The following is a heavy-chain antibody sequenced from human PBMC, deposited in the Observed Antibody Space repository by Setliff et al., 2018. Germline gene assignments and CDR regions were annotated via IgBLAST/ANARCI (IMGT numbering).Heavy chain of an antibody. Sequence: PGGSLRLSCAASGFTFSAYGMHWVRQAPGKGLEWVGRIKSKTDGGSIDYAAPVKDRFTISRDDSKATLYLYMDSLKTEDTAVYYCTTDRAGCYGTTCFNAFEIWGHGTMVTVSS. CDR2: IKSKTDGGSI. D-gene: IGHD2-2*01. CDR3: TTDRAGCYGTTCFNAFEI. J-gene: IGHJ3*02. V-gene: IGHV3-15*01. CDR1: GFTFSAYG.